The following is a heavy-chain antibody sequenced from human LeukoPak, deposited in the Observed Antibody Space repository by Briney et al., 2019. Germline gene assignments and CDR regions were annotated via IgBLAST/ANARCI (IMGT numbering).Heavy chain of an antibody. Sequence: GASVKVSCKASGYTFTSYGISWVRQAPGQGLEWMGWISAYNGNTNYAQKLQGRVTMTTDTSTSTAYMELRSLRSDDTAVYYCARAAAAGNRRSDFDYWGQGTLVTVSS. CDR2: ISAYNGNT. CDR1: GYTFTSYG. V-gene: IGHV1-18*01. D-gene: IGHD6-13*01. J-gene: IGHJ4*02. CDR3: ARAAAAGNRRSDFDY.